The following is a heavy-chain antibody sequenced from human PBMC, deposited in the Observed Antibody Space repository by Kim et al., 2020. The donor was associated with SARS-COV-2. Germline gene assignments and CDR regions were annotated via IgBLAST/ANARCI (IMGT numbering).Heavy chain of an antibody. CDR1: GDSVSSNSAA. Sequence: SQTLSLTCAISGDSVSSNSAAWNWIWQSPSRGLEWLGRTYYRSKWYNDYAVSVKSRITINPDTSKNQFSLQLNSVTPEDTAVYYCARSPGIAAAGTGTDFDYWGQGTLVTVSS. V-gene: IGHV6-1*01. D-gene: IGHD6-13*01. J-gene: IGHJ4*02. CDR3: ARSPGIAAAGTGTDFDY. CDR2: TYYRSKWYN.